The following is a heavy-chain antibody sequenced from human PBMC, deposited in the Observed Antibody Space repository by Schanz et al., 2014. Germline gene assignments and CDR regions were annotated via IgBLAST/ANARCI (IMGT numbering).Heavy chain of an antibody. V-gene: IGHV3-66*01. CDR3: ARVHHYDPSGWGYFGY. J-gene: IGHJ4*02. CDR1: GFTVSSNH. D-gene: IGHD3-22*01. CDR2: IYSGIGA. Sequence: EVQLVESGGYLVQPGGSLRLSCAVSGFTVSSNHMSWVRQAPGKGLEWVSVIYSGIGAYYADSVKDRFTVSRDNSKNTVYLQMNRLRAEDTAVYYCARVHHYDPSGWGYFGYWGQGALVTVSS.